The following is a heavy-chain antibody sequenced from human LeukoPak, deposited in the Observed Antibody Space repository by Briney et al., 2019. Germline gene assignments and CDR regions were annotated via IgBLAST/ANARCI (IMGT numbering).Heavy chain of an antibody. CDR2: VHGGGGAA. Sequence: GGSLRLSCAASGFNFKAFAMTWVRQRPGRELEWVAVVHGGGGAAQYADSVRGRFIISRDNSQNILYLQMTDLRAEDTAVYYCAKIPHPDKWLVADYDYWGQGTQVTVSS. D-gene: IGHD6-19*01. V-gene: IGHV3-23*01. CDR3: AKIPHPDKWLVADYDY. CDR1: GFNFKAFA. J-gene: IGHJ4*02.